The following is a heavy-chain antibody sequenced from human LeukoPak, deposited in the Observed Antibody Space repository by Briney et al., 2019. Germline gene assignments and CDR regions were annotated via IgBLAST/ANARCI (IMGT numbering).Heavy chain of an antibody. CDR2: IWYDGSNK. Sequence: PGGSLRLSCAASGFTFSNYGMHWVRQTPGKGLEWGAVIWYDGSNKYYADSVQGRFTISRDNSKNMLYLQMTSLRAEDTAVYYCARGYCSGGSCFYGMGVWGKGTTVTVSS. CDR3: ARGYCSGGSCFYGMGV. J-gene: IGHJ6*04. D-gene: IGHD2-15*01. V-gene: IGHV3-33*01. CDR1: GFTFSNYG.